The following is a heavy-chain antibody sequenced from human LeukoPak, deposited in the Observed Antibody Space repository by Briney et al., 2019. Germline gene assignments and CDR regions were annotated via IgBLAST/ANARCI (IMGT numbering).Heavy chain of an antibody. CDR2: INTNTGNP. CDR1: GGTFSSYA. CDR3: ARNPTPYSFVVVPAAID. V-gene: IGHV7-4-1*02. D-gene: IGHD2-2*01. J-gene: IGHJ4*02. Sequence: ASVKVSCKASGGTFSSYAISWVRQAPGQGLEWMGWINTNTGNPTYAQGFTGRFVFSLDTSVSTAYLQISSLKAEDTAVYYCARNPTPYSFVVVPAAIDWGQGTLVTVSS.